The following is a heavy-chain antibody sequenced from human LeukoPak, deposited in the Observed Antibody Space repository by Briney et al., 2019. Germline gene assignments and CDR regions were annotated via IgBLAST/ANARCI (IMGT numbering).Heavy chain of an antibody. CDR3: AKDRGGSSWSEFDY. V-gene: IGHV3-30*02. CDR1: GFTFSNYW. D-gene: IGHD6-13*01. CDR2: IRYDGSNK. J-gene: IGHJ4*02. Sequence: GGSLRLSCAASGFTFSNYWMSWVRQAPGKGLEGVAFIRYDGSNKYYADSVKGRFTISRDNSKNTLYLQMNSLRAEDAAVYYCAKDRGGSSWSEFDYWGQGTLVTVSS.